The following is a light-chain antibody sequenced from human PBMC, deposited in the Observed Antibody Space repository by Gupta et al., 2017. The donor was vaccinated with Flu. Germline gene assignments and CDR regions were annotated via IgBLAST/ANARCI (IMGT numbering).Light chain of an antibody. CDR3: AQSVGGGVWV. V-gene: IGLV8-61*01. CDR2: NTN. CDR1: SRSVSPGHH. Sequence: QTVLTQEPSFSVSPGGTVTLTCGLNSRSVSPGHHPSWYQQTPGQAPRSLIYNTNTRSSGVPDRFSGSILGNKAALTIAGAQADDEADYHCAQSVGGGVWVFGGGTKLTVL. J-gene: IGLJ3*02.